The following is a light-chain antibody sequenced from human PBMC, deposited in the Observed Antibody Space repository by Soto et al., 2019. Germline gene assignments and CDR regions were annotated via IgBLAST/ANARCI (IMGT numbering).Light chain of an antibody. CDR3: RQSYSTPRT. Sequence: FQMTQAPTSVSASVGARVSIRCRASQGISSWLAWYQQKPGKAPKLLIFAASSLQSGVPSRFSGSRSGPDFTLTISSLQPEDFATYYCRQSYSTPRTFGQGTKVDIK. CDR1: QGISSW. V-gene: IGKV1-12*01. J-gene: IGKJ1*01. CDR2: AAS.